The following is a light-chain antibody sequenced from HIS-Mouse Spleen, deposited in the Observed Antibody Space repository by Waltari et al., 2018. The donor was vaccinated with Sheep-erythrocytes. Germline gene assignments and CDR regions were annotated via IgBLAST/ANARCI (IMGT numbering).Light chain of an antibody. CDR1: RSDVGGYNY. CDR2: EVS. J-gene: IGLJ3*02. CDR3: SSYAGSNNWV. Sequence: QSALTQPPSASGSPGQSVTIPCTGTRSDVGGYNYVSWYQQHPGKAPKLMIYEVSTRPSGVPDRFSGSKSGNTASLTVSGLQAEDEADYYCSSYAGSNNWVFGGGTKLTVL. V-gene: IGLV2-8*01.